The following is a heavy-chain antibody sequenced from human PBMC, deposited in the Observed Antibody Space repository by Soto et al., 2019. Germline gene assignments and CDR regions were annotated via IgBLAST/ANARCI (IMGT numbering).Heavy chain of an antibody. CDR2: ISYDGSNK. CDR3: AKDGGLSLGFGLLDY. J-gene: IGHJ4*02. V-gene: IGHV3-30*18. Sequence: PGGSLRLSCAASGFTFSSYGMHWVRQAPGKGLEWVAVISYDGSNKYYADSVKGRFTISRDNSKNTLYLQMNSLRAEDTAVYYCAKDGGLSLGFGLLDYWGQGTLVTAPQ. CDR1: GFTFSSYG. D-gene: IGHD3-10*01.